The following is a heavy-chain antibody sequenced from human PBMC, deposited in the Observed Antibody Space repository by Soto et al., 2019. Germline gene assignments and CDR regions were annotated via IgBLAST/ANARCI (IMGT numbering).Heavy chain of an antibody. CDR3: ARDTRYDSYYYYGMDV. V-gene: IGHV4-31*03. CDR1: GGSISSGGYY. Sequence: SETLSLTCTVSGGSISSGGYYWSWIRQHPGKGMEWIGYIYYSGSTYYNTSLKSRVTISVDTSKDQFSLKLSSVTAADTAVYYCARDTRYDSYYYYGMDVWGQGTTVTVSS. D-gene: IGHD5-12*01. J-gene: IGHJ6*02. CDR2: IYYSGST.